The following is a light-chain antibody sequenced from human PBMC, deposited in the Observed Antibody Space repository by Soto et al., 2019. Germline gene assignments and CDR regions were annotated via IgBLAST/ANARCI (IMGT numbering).Light chain of an antibody. CDR2: SND. CDR3: AVWDGSLNGGV. Sequence: QAVVTQPPSASGTPGQRVTISCSGSSSNIGTNTVNWYQQFPGTAPELLIYSNDQRPSGVPDRFSGSKSGTSASLAIGGLQSDDEADYYCAVWDGSLNGGVFGGGTKLTVL. V-gene: IGLV1-44*01. CDR1: SSNIGTNT. J-gene: IGLJ3*02.